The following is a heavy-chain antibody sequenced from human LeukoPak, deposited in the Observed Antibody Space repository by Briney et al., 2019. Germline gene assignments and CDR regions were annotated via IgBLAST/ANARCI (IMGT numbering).Heavy chain of an antibody. CDR1: GFTFSSYA. CDR3: AKEGYSGYDYSGGVDY. Sequence: GGSLRLSCAASGFTFSSYAMHWVRQAPGKGLEWVTVISYDGSNKYYADSVKGRFTISRDNAKNSLSPQMKSLRAEDTALYYCAKEGYSGYDYSGGVDYWGQGTLVTVSS. D-gene: IGHD5-12*01. J-gene: IGHJ4*02. V-gene: IGHV3-30*04. CDR2: ISYDGSNK.